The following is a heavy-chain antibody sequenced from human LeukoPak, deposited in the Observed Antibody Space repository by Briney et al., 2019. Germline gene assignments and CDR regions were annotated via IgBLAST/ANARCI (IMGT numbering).Heavy chain of an antibody. V-gene: IGHV4-59*01. CDR1: GGSISNYY. CDR3: ARDCSSSSCYLPDV. CDR2: IYDSGST. J-gene: IGHJ6*04. D-gene: IGHD2-2*01. Sequence: SETLSLTCTVSGGSISNYYWSWIPQPPGKGLEWIGYIYDSGSTNYNPSLKNRVTISADTSKSQFSLKVNSVTTADTAVYYCARDCSSSSCYLPDVWGKGTTVTVSS.